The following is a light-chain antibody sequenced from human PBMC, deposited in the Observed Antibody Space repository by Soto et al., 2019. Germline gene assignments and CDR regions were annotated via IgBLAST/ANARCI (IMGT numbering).Light chain of an antibody. V-gene: IGKV3-15*01. Sequence: ETVLTQSPATFSVSPGERATLSCRASQSIGSNLAWYQQRPGQPPRLLIYGASTRPTGVPARFSGSGSGTEFTLTINSLQSEDFALYYCQQYNKWPLFTFGPGTKVDIK. CDR2: GAS. CDR1: QSIGSN. CDR3: QQYNKWPLFT. J-gene: IGKJ3*01.